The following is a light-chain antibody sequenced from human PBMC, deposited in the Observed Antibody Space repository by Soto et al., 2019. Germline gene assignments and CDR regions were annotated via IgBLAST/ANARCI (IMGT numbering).Light chain of an antibody. CDR3: QQYGSTPLT. V-gene: IGKV3-20*01. J-gene: IGKJ4*01. CDR2: DAS. CDR1: QSVGNNY. Sequence: EIVLTQSPGTLSLSPGERATLSCRASQSVGNNYLAWYQQKPGQAPRFLIYDASSRATGISDRFSGSGSGTDFTLTISRLEPEDFAVYYCQQYGSTPLTFGGGTKVDIK.